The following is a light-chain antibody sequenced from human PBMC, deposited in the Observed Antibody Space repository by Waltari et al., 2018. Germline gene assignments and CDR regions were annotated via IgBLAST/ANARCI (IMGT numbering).Light chain of an antibody. CDR2: DVT. Sequence: QTALTQPASVSGFTGKSITITCTGTSSDVGNYDYVSCYQQHPGKSPKLMIYDVTNRPSGIANRFSGSKSGNTSSLTISGLQAEDEADYYCSSYTTSSTVYVFGTGTKVTVL. V-gene: IGLV2-14*03. CDR3: SSYTTSSTVYV. CDR1: SSDVGNYDY. J-gene: IGLJ1*01.